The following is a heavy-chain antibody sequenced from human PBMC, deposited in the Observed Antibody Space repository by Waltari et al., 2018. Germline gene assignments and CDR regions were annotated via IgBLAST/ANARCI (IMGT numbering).Heavy chain of an antibody. CDR2: IYYSGST. J-gene: IGHJ6*02. Sequence: QVQLQESGPGLVKPSETLSLTCTVSGGSISSYYWSWIRQPPGKGLEWIGYIYYSGSTNYNPSLKSRVTLSVDTSKNQFSLKLSSVTAADTTVYYCAREGAVAGRDYYYGMDVWGQGTTVTVSS. V-gene: IGHV4-59*01. D-gene: IGHD6-19*01. CDR1: GGSISSYY. CDR3: AREGAVAGRDYYYGMDV.